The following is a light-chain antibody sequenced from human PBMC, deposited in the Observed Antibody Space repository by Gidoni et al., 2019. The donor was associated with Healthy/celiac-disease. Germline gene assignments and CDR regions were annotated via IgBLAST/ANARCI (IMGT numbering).Light chain of an antibody. V-gene: IGKV2-28*01. CDR1: QSLLHSNGYNY. Sequence: DIVMTQSTLSLPVTPGEPASIPCRSSQSLLHSNGYNYLDWYLQKPGQSPQLLIYLGSNRASGVPDRFSGSGSGTDFTLKISRVEAEDVGVYYCMQALQTPVTFXQXTRLEIK. J-gene: IGKJ5*01. CDR2: LGS. CDR3: MQALQTPVT.